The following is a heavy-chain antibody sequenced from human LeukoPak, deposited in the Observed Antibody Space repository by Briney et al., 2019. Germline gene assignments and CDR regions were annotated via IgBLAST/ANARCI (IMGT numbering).Heavy chain of an antibody. Sequence: ASVKVSCKASGYTFTSYGISWVRQAPGQGLEWMGWISAYNGNTNYAQKLQGRVTMTTDTSTSTAYMELRSLRSEDTAVYYCARDLGYYGSGSSSSRDYWGQGTLVTVSS. CDR3: ARDLGYYGSGSSSSRDY. CDR2: ISAYNGNT. J-gene: IGHJ4*02. V-gene: IGHV1-18*01. CDR1: GYTFTSYG. D-gene: IGHD3-10*01.